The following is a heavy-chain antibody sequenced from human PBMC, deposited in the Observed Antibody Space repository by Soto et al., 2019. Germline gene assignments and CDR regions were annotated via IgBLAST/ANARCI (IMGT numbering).Heavy chain of an antibody. Sequence: GGSLRLSCAASGFTVSSNYMSWVRQAPGKGLEWVSVIYSGGSTYYADSVKGRFTISRDNSKNTLYLQMNSLRAEDTAVYYCARDSDSGYDTGYFQHWGQGTLVTVSS. CDR3: ARDSDSGYDTGYFQH. J-gene: IGHJ1*01. V-gene: IGHV3-66*01. CDR2: IYSGGST. D-gene: IGHD5-12*01. CDR1: GFTVSSNY.